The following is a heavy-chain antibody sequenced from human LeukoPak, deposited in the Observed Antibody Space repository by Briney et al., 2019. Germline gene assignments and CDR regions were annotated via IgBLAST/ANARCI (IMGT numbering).Heavy chain of an antibody. D-gene: IGHD6-13*01. Sequence: GGSLRLSCAASGFTFSSYGMHWVRQAPGKGLEWVAFMRYDGTNKYYADSVKGRSTISRDISKSTLYLQMHSLRAEDTAVYYCAKDPIQGGSLIAATPGFDFWGQGTLVTVSS. CDR2: MRYDGTNK. CDR1: GFTFSSYG. J-gene: IGHJ4*02. CDR3: AKDPIQGGSLIAATPGFDF. V-gene: IGHV3-30*02.